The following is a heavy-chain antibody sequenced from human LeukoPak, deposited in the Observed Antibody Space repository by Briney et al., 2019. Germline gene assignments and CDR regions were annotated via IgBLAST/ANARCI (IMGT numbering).Heavy chain of an antibody. CDR1: GFTFSSYA. CDR2: ISYDGSNE. V-gene: IGHV3-30*03. D-gene: IGHD3-10*01. J-gene: IGHJ4*02. Sequence: PGGSLRFSCAASGFTFSSYAMSWVRQAPGKGLEWVAVISYDGSNEYYADSVKGRFTISRDNSKNTLSLQMNTLRPEDTAVYYCARPIDNGSGSYYFDYWGQGTLVTVSS. CDR3: ARPIDNGSGSYYFDY.